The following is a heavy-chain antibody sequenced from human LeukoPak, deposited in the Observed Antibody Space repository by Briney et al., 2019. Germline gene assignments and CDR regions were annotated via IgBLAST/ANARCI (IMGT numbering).Heavy chain of an antibody. Sequence: ASVKVSCKASGYTFTSNYIHWVRQAPGQGLEWMGMIYPRDGSTSYAQKLQGRVTMTTDTSTSTAYMELRSLRSDDTAVYYCARDNCSGGSCYYYYGMDVWGQGTTVTVSS. CDR1: GYTFTSNY. D-gene: IGHD2-15*01. J-gene: IGHJ6*02. V-gene: IGHV1-46*01. CDR3: ARDNCSGGSCYYYYGMDV. CDR2: IYPRDGST.